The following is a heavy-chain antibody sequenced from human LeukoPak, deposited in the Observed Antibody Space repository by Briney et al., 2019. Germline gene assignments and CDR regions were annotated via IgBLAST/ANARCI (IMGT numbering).Heavy chain of an antibody. CDR3: ARDRRIAVAGKEGYFDY. CDR1: GFTFSSYA. V-gene: IGHV3-30-3*01. Sequence: GGSLRLSCAASGFTFSSYAMHWVRQAPGKGLEWVAVISYDGSNKYYADSVKGRFTISRDNSKNTLYLQMNSLRAEDTAVYYCARDRRIAVAGKEGYFDYWGQGTLVTASS. J-gene: IGHJ4*02. D-gene: IGHD6-19*01. CDR2: ISYDGSNK.